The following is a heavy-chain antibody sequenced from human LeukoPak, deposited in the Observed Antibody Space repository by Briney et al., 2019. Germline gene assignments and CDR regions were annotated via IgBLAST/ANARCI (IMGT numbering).Heavy chain of an antibody. CDR2: IYSGGST. D-gene: IGHD4-17*01. V-gene: IGHV3-66*01. CDR3: ARAATTVTTDY. J-gene: IGHJ4*02. Sequence: GGSLRLSCAASGFTVSSNYMSWVRQAPGKELEWVSVIYSGGSTYYADSVKGRFTISRDNSKNTLYLQMNSLRAEDTAVYYCARAATTVTTDYWGQGTLVTVSS. CDR1: GFTVSSNY.